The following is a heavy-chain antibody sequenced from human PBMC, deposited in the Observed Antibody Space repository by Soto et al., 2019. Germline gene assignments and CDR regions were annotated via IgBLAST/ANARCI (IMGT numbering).Heavy chain of an antibody. CDR2: ISAYNGNT. CDR1: VYTFTSYG. D-gene: IGHD6-19*01. Sequence: XSVKVSCKASVYTFTSYGISWVRQAPGQGLEWMGWISAYNGNTNYAQKLQGRVTMTTDTSTSTAYMELRSLRSDDTAVYYCARWAPTGSSGDFDYWGQGTLVTVSS. J-gene: IGHJ4*02. CDR3: ARWAPTGSSGDFDY. V-gene: IGHV1-18*01.